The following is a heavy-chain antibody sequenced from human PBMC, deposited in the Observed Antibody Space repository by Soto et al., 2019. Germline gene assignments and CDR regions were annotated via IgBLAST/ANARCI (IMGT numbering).Heavy chain of an antibody. V-gene: IGHV3-48*02. Sequence: GSLRFSCAASGFTFSSYSMNWVRQAPGKGLEWVSYISSSSSTIYYADSVKGRFTISRDNAKNSLYLQMNSLRDEDTAVYYCARVNYYDGSGYIYGMDVWGQGTTVTVSS. CDR2: ISSSSSTI. CDR3: ARVNYYDGSGYIYGMDV. CDR1: GFTFSSYS. J-gene: IGHJ6*02. D-gene: IGHD3-22*01.